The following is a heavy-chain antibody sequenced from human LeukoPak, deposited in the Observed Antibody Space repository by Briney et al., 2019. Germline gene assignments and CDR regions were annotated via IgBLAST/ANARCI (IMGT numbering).Heavy chain of an antibody. CDR1: GFTFSSYA. Sequence: GGSLRLSCAASGFTFSSYAMHWVRQAPGKGLEWVAVISYDGSNKYYADSVKGRFTISRDNSKNTLYLQMNSLRAQDTAVYYCASDRPDCSGGSCYYYYGMDVWGQGTTVTVSS. J-gene: IGHJ6*02. D-gene: IGHD2-15*01. CDR3: ASDRPDCSGGSCYYYYGMDV. V-gene: IGHV3-30-3*01. CDR2: ISYDGSNK.